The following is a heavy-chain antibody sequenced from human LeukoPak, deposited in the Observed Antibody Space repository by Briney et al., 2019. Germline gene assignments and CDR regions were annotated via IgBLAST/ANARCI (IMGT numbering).Heavy chain of an antibody. J-gene: IGHJ5*02. CDR2: IIPIFGTA. V-gene: IGHV1-69*05. CDR3: ARSAVAATPFDP. D-gene: IGHD2-15*01. CDR1: GGTFSSYA. Sequence: SVKVSCKASGGTFSSYAISWVRQAPGQGLEWMGRIIPIFGTANYAQKFQGRVTITTDESTSTAYMELSSLRSEDTTVYYCARSAVAATPFDPWGQGTLVTVSS.